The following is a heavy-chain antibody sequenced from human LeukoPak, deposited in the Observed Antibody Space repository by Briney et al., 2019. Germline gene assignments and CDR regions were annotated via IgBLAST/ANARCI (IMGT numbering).Heavy chain of an antibody. J-gene: IGHJ4*02. CDR3: ARDGPAQMVDFDY. Sequence: GDSVKVSCKASGYTFSGTGWYLYWLRQAPGQGLECMGWIYPYTGATHYAQKFQGRVAMTRDTSISTAYMELSRLRPDDTAVYYCARDGPAQMVDFDYWGQGTLVIVSS. CDR2: IYPYTGAT. CDR1: GYTFSGTGWY. V-gene: IGHV1-2*02. D-gene: IGHD3-10*01.